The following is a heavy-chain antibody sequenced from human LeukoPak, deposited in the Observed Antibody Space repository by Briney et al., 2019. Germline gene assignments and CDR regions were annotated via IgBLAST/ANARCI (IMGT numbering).Heavy chain of an antibody. CDR3: ARAVTMIVVDYSWDAFDI. CDR2: IYTSGNT. V-gene: IGHV4-4*07. D-gene: IGHD3-22*01. CDR1: GGSISSYY. J-gene: IGHJ3*02. Sequence: PSETLSLASPVAGGSISSYYWSWIRQPAGNGLEWIGRIYTSGNTNYNPSLKGRVTMSVDTSKDQFSLKLSSVTAADTAVYYCARAVTMIVVDYSWDAFDIWGQGTMVTVSS.